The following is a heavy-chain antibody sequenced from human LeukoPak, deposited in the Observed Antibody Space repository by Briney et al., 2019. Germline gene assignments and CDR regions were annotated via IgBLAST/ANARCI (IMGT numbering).Heavy chain of an antibody. V-gene: IGHV5-51*03. CDR3: ARGSSSGYH. J-gene: IGHJ4*02. Sequence: GAALQISSKGSGYNITSYCTGWVHQMPGKGLEWMGIIYPGDSDTRYSPSFQGQVTISADKSISTAYLQWSSLKTSDTAMYYCARGSSSGYHWGQGTLVTVSS. D-gene: IGHD3-22*01. CDR2: IYPGDSDT. CDR1: GYNITSYC.